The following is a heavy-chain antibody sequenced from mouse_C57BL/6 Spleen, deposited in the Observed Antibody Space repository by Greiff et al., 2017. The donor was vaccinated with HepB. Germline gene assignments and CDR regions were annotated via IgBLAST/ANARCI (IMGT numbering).Heavy chain of an antibody. V-gene: IGHV10-1*01. CDR1: GFSFNTYA. Sequence: EVQVVESGGGLVQPKGSLKLSCAASGFSFNTYAMNWVRQAPGKGLEWVARIRSKSNNYATYYADSVKDRFTISRDDSESMLYLQMNNLKTEDTAMYYCVRRDDYGSSYAMDYWGQGTSVTVSS. J-gene: IGHJ4*01. CDR2: IRSKSNNYAT. D-gene: IGHD1-1*01. CDR3: VRRDDYGSSYAMDY.